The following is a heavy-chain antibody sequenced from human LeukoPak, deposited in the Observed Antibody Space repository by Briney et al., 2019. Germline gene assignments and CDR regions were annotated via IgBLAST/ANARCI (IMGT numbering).Heavy chain of an antibody. CDR1: GGSISSYY. Sequence: PSETLSLTCTVSGGSISSYYWSWIRQPPGKGLEWIGYIYYSGSTNYNPSLKSRVTISVDTSKNQFSLKLSSVTAADTAVYYCARQTNNVMVRGKNHDYWGQGTLVTVSS. CDR2: IYYSGST. V-gene: IGHV4-59*08. CDR3: ARQTNNVMVRGKNHDY. J-gene: IGHJ4*02. D-gene: IGHD3-10*01.